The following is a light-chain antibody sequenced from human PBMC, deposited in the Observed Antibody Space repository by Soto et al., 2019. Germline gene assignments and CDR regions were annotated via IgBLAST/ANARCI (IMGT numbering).Light chain of an antibody. V-gene: IGKV4-1*01. CDR1: QSVLYNSNNKNR. CDR2: GAS. Sequence: DVVMTQAPDSVAVSVGERASINCKSSQSVLYNSNNKNRLGWFQQKPGHPPKLLIYGASFRPSLAPDRFSGSGSGTDFTPTINSLQDYYVEVYYCQQYYSIPFPFGQGT. CDR3: QQYYSIPFP. J-gene: IGKJ2*01.